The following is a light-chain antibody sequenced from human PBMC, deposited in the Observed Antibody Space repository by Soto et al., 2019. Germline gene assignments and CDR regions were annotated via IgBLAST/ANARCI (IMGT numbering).Light chain of an antibody. V-gene: IGLV1-40*01. CDR3: QSYDSRVRVV. J-gene: IGLJ2*01. Sequence: QLVLTQPPSVSGAPGQRVTISCTGSSSNIGAGYNVHWYQQLPGTAPKLLIYGNSNRPSRVPDRFSGSKSGTSASLAITGLQAEDEADYYCQSYDSRVRVVFGGGTQLTVL. CDR2: GNS. CDR1: SSNIGAGYN.